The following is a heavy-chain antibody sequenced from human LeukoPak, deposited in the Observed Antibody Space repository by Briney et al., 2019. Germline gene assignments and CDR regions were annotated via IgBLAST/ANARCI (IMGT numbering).Heavy chain of an antibody. J-gene: IGHJ4*02. Sequence: KPSETLSLTCAVYGGSFSGYYWSWIRQPPGKGLEWIGEINHSGSTNYNPSLKSRVTISVDTSKNQFSLKLSSVTAADTAVYYCASRRGYSYGRSFDCWGQGTLVTVSS. CDR2: INHSGST. D-gene: IGHD5-18*01. V-gene: IGHV4-34*01. CDR1: GGSFSGYY. CDR3: ASRRGYSYGRSFDC.